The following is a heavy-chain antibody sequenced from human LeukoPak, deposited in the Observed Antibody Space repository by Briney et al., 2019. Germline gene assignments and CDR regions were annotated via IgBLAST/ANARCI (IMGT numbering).Heavy chain of an antibody. CDR3: AYPAPRGYSGNSGY. D-gene: IGHD4-23*01. CDR1: GFTFSSYA. V-gene: IGHV3-23*01. Sequence: GGSLRLSCAASGFTFSSYAMSWVRQAPGKGLEWVSAISGSGGSTYYADSVKGRFTISRGNSKNTLYLQMNSLRAEDMAVYYCAYPAPRGYSGNSGYWGQGTLVTVSS. J-gene: IGHJ4*02. CDR2: ISGSGGST.